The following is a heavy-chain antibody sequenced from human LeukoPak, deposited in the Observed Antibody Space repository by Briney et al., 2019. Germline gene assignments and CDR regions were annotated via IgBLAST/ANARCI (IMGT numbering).Heavy chain of an antibody. J-gene: IGHJ4*02. CDR3: ARDVWCYYDSSGSTDDY. Sequence: ASVKVSCKASGYTFTSYDINWVRQATGQGLEWMGWMNPNSGNTGYAQKFQGRVTITRNTSISTAYMELRSLRSDDTAVYYCARDVWCYYDSSGSTDDYWGQGTLVTVSS. D-gene: IGHD3-22*01. CDR1: GYTFTSYD. V-gene: IGHV1-8*03. CDR2: MNPNSGNT.